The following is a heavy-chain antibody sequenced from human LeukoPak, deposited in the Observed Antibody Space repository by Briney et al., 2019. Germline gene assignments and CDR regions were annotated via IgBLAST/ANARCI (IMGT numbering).Heavy chain of an antibody. CDR2: IYYSGST. D-gene: IGHD4-17*01. CDR1: GGSISSSSYY. J-gene: IGHJ4*02. CDR3: ARDSGKTTVTAGSITPGPLYYFDY. Sequence: SETLSLTCTVSGGSISSSSYYWGWIRQPPGKGLEWIGSIYYSGSTYYNPSLKSRVTISVDTSKNQFSLKLSSVTAADTAVYYCARDSGKTTVTAGSITPGPLYYFDYWGQGTLVTVSS. V-gene: IGHV4-39*02.